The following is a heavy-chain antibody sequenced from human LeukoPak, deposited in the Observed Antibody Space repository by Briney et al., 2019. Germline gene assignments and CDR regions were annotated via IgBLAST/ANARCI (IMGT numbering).Heavy chain of an antibody. CDR2: INPSGGST. Sequence: GASVKVSCKASGYTFTSYYMHWVRQAPGQGLEWMEIINPSGGSTSYAQKFQGRVTMTRDTSTSTVYMELSSLRSEDTAVYYCARDNNWNDATFDHWGQGTLVTVSS. V-gene: IGHV1-46*01. CDR3: ARDNNWNDATFDH. J-gene: IGHJ4*02. CDR1: GYTFTSYY. D-gene: IGHD1-1*01.